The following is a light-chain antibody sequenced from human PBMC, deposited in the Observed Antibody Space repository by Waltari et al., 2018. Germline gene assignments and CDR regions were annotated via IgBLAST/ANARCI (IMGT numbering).Light chain of an antibody. CDR3: QQYNTYPYT. CDR2: RSS. J-gene: IGKJ2*01. Sequence: DIQMTQSPSTLSASVRDRVPITCRASQSVGTWLALYQQKPGETPNLLIYRSSTLDTGVPSRFSGSGSGTEFTLTISSLQPDDFATYYCQQYNTYPYTFGQGTKLEVK. V-gene: IGKV1-5*03. CDR1: QSVGTW.